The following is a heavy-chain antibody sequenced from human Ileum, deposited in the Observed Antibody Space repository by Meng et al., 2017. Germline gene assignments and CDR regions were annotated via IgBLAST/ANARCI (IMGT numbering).Heavy chain of an antibody. V-gene: IGHV3-23*04. J-gene: IGHJ5*01. CDR1: GYNLSSQT. CDR2: TTDWNVKA. CDR3: VNRAWLES. Sequence: QLVVSGCGLDRPGGALRRSCAASGYNLSSQTISWVRQAPGKGLEWVSVTTDWNVKAYYADSVQGRFNISRDNSKNTLYLKMNSPRVDYTAVYYCVNRAWLESWGQGTLVTVSS.